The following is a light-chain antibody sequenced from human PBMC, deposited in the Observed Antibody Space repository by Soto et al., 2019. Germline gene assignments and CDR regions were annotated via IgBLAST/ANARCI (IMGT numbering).Light chain of an antibody. J-gene: IGLJ1*01. CDR2: EVS. CDR3: SSCTSSSTFVV. Sequence: QSALTQPPSVSGSPGQSVTISCTGTSSDVGSYNRVSWYQQPPGTAPKLMIYEVSNRPSGVPDRFSGSKSGNTASLTISGLQAEDEADYYCSSCTSSSTFVVFGTGTKLTVL. V-gene: IGLV2-18*02. CDR1: SSDVGSYNR.